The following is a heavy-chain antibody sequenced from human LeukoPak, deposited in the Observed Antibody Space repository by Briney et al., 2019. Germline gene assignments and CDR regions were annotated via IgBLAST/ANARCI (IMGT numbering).Heavy chain of an antibody. Sequence: GGSLRLSCAASGFTFSSYGMHWVRQAPGKGLEWVAVISYDGSNKYYADSVKGRFTISRDNSKNTLYLQMNSLRAEDTAVYYCARDPGGYSSSWYYFDYWGQGTLVTVSS. J-gene: IGHJ4*02. V-gene: IGHV3-30*03. CDR1: GFTFSSYG. CDR2: ISYDGSNK. D-gene: IGHD6-13*01. CDR3: ARDPGGYSSSWYYFDY.